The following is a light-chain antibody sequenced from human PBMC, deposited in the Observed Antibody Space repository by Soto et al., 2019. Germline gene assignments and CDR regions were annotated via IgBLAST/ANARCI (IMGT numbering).Light chain of an antibody. CDR1: SSNIGPTYD. J-gene: IGLJ1*01. CDR2: ANT. Sequence: QSVLTQPPSVSGAPGQRVTISCTGSSSNIGPTYDVHWYQQLPGTAPKLLIYANTNRPSGVPDRLSGSKSGTSASLAITGLQAEDEADYFCQSYDSSLSGYVFGTGTKLTVL. V-gene: IGLV1-40*01. CDR3: QSYDSSLSGYV.